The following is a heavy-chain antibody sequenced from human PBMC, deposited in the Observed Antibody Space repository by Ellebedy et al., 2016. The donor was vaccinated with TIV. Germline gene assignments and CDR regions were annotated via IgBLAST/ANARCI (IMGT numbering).Heavy chain of an antibody. J-gene: IGHJ4*02. D-gene: IGHD2-2*01. Sequence: GESLKISXAASGFTFSTYWMSWVRQAPGKGLEWVANIKQDGSDKYYVDSVKGRFTISRDNAKNSLSLQMNSLRTEDTAVYYCARAPPANDPFDHWGQGTLVTVSS. V-gene: IGHV3-7*01. CDR2: IKQDGSDK. CDR3: ARAPPANDPFDH. CDR1: GFTFSTYW.